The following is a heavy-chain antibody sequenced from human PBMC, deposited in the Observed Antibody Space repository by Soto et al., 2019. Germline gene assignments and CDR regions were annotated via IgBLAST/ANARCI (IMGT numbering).Heavy chain of an antibody. CDR2: ISGSGGST. J-gene: IGHJ4*02. Sequence: PGGSLRLSCAASGFTFSSYAMSWVRQAPGKDLEWVSAISGSGGSTYYADSVKGRFTISRDNSKNTLYLQMNSLRAEDTAVYYCAKDLAAMVTFDYWGQGTLVTVSS. D-gene: IGHD5-18*01. CDR3: AKDLAAMVTFDY. V-gene: IGHV3-23*01. CDR1: GFTFSSYA.